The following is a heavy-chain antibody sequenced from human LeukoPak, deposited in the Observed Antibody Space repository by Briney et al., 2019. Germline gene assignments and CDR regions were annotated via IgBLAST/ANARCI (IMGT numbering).Heavy chain of an antibody. CDR2: ISSSGST. CDR3: ARDPDTAMVHFDS. V-gene: IGHV4-61*02. D-gene: IGHD5-18*01. Sequence: SETLSLTCTVSGDSISSGDYYWSWIRQPDGRGLEWIGRISSSGSTNYNPCLKSQITITVDTAKNQFSLKLSSVTAADTAVYYCARDPDTAMVHFDSWGQGTLVTVSS. J-gene: IGHJ4*02. CDR1: GDSISSGDYY.